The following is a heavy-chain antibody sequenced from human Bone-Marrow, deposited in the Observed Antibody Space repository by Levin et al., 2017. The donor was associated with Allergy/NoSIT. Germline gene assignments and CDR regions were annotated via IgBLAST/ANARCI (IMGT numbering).Heavy chain of an antibody. Sequence: GGSLRLSCAASGFTFSSYGMHWVRQAPGKGLEWVAVIWYDGSNKYYADSVKGRFTISRDNSKNTLYLQMNSLRAEDTAVYYCAREGGGDTWRYFDYWGQGTLVTVSS. J-gene: IGHJ4*02. CDR1: GFTFSSYG. V-gene: IGHV3-33*01. D-gene: IGHD2-21*02. CDR2: IWYDGSNK. CDR3: AREGGGDTWRYFDY.